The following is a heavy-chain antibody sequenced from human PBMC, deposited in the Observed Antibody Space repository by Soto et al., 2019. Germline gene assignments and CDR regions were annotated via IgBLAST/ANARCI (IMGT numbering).Heavy chain of an antibody. CDR2: IYWDDDK. Sequence: SGPTLVNPTQTLTLTCTFSGFSLSTSGVGVGWIRQPPGKALEWLALIYWDDDKRYSPSLKSRLTITKDTSKNQVVLTMTNMDPVDTATYYCAHKVRSGWYHTSVFAVGYDYWGQGTLVTVSS. J-gene: IGHJ4*02. D-gene: IGHD6-19*01. CDR3: AHKVRSGWYHTSVFAVGYDY. V-gene: IGHV2-5*02. CDR1: GFSLSTSGVG.